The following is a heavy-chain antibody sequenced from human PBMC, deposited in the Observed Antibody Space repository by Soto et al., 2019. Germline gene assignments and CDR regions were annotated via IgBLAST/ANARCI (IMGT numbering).Heavy chain of an antibody. Sequence: PSETLSLTCTVSGGSINSGCYYWSWIRPHPGKGLEGIGYIYYSGSTYYNPSLKSRVTISVDTSKNQFSLKLSSVTAADTAVYYCRAYYYDSSGYYWGPGGDYYGMDVWGQGTTVTVSS. CDR3: RAYYYDSSGYYWGPGGDYYGMDV. J-gene: IGHJ6*02. V-gene: IGHV4-31*03. D-gene: IGHD3-22*01. CDR1: GGSINSGCYY. CDR2: IYYSGST.